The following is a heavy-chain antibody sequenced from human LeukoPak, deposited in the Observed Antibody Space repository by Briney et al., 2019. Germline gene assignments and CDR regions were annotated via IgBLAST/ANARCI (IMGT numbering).Heavy chain of an antibody. D-gene: IGHD5/OR15-5a*01. CDR2: IYYSGST. CDR1: GGSISSSSYY. CDR3: ARDKGLPQAFDI. V-gene: IGHV4-39*07. Sequence: SETLSLTCTVSGGSISSSSYYWGWIRQPPGKGLEWIGSIYYSGSTYYNPSLKSRVTISVDTSKNQFSLKLTSVTAADTAVYYCARDKGLPQAFDIWGQGTMVTVSS. J-gene: IGHJ3*02.